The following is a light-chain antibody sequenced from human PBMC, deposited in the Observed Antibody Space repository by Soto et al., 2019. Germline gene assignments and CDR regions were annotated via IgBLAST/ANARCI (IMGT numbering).Light chain of an antibody. CDR3: SSYTTSNTRQIV. CDR2: DVS. Sequence: CALTQPAYVPGSPRQAITLSCPGTSSDLGGYNYVSWYQHHPGKAPKLIIYDVSNRPSGVSNPFSGSKSGNTASLTISGLQPEDEADYYCSSYTTSNTRQIVFGTGTKVTVL. J-gene: IGLJ1*01. CDR1: SSDLGGYNY. V-gene: IGLV2-14*03.